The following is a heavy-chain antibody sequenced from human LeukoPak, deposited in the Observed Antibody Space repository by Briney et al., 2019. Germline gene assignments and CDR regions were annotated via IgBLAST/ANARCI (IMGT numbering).Heavy chain of an antibody. J-gene: IGHJ4*02. D-gene: IGHD3-16*01. CDR1: GFTVSSNY. CDR3: AKEGSTTFREDFDC. CDR2: ASSDGDTT. V-gene: IGHV3-30*18. Sequence: GGSLRLSCAASGFTVSSNYMSWVRQAPGKGLEWVAVASSDGDTTYYADSVKGRFTISKDNSRNTLYLQMNSLRAEDTAVYYCAKEGSTTFREDFDCWGQGTLVIVSS.